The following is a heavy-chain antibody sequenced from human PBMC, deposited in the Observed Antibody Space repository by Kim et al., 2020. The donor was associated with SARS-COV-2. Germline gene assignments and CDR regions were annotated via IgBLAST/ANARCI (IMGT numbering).Heavy chain of an antibody. CDR3: MKGGWGWIWDH. D-gene: IGHD2-2*03. Sequence: GGSLRLSCTTSGFTFTGYAMSWVRRAPGKGLEWVSSIDGSDGTTYYVDSVKGRFTISRDNSKNTLYLQMSNLRADDTAVYYCMKGGWGWIWDHWGQGTLVTVSS. V-gene: IGHV3-23*01. CDR2: IDGSDGTT. J-gene: IGHJ4*02. CDR1: GFTFTGYA.